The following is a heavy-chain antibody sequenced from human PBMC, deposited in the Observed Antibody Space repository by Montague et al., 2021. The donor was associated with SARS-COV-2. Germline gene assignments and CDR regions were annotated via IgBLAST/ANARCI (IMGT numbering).Heavy chain of an antibody. CDR3: ARGLPTVRGGIRWFDP. V-gene: IGHV4-59*01. Sequence: SETLSLTCAVYGGSFSGYYWSWIRQPPGKGLEWIGYIYYSGSTNYNPSLKSRVTISADTSKNQFSLKLSSVTAADTAVYYCARGLPTVRGGIRWFDPWGQGTLVTVSS. J-gene: IGHJ5*02. D-gene: IGHD3-10*01. CDR1: GGSFSGYY. CDR2: IYYSGST.